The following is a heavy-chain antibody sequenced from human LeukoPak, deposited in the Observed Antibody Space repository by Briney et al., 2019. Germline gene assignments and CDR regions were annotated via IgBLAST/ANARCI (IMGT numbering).Heavy chain of an antibody. CDR2: INPNSGGT. Sequence: ASVRVSCKASGYTFTGHYMHWVRQAPGQGPEWMGWINPNSGGTNYAQKFQGRVTMTRDTSISTAYMELSGLRSDDTAVYYCARCSTPHWIFDAFDIWGQGTMVTVSS. CDR3: ARCSTPHWIFDAFDI. CDR1: GYTFTGHY. D-gene: IGHD1-1*01. J-gene: IGHJ3*02. V-gene: IGHV1-2*02.